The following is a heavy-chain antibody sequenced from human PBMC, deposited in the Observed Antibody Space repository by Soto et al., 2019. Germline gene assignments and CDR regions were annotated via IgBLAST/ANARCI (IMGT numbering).Heavy chain of an antibody. CDR2: MNPNSGNT. J-gene: IGHJ6*02. D-gene: IGHD3-22*01. V-gene: IGHV1-8*01. Sequence: ASVKVSCKASGYTFTSYDINWVRQATGQGLEWMGWMNPNSGNTGYAQKFQGRVTMTRNTSISTAYMELSSLRSEDTAVYYCARKTVVVITEDYYYYYGMDVWGQGTTVTVSS. CDR1: GYTFTSYD. CDR3: ARKTVVVITEDYYYYYGMDV.